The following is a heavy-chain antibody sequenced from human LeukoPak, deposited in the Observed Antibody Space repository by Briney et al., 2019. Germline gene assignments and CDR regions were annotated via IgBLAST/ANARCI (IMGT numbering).Heavy chain of an antibody. CDR1: GYTFTSYY. V-gene: IGHV1-46*03. CDR2: INPSDGST. CDR3: ARPPTLGHAFDI. Sequence: ASVKVSCKASGYTFTSYYMHWVRQAPGQGLEWMGIINPSDGSTSYAQKFQGRVTMNRDTSTSTVYIELSSLRSEDTAVYYCARPPTLGHAFDIWGQGTMVTVSS. J-gene: IGHJ3*02.